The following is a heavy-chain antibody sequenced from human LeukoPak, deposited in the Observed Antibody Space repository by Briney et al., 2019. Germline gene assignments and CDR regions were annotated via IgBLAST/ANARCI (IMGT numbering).Heavy chain of an antibody. CDR1: GFTFSSYT. J-gene: IGHJ4*02. CDR3: ARGRGQWLGPYFDY. D-gene: IGHD6-19*01. Sequence: GGSLRLSCAASGFTFSSYTMNWVRQAPGKGLEWVSSITSSSSYIYYADSVKGRFTISRDNAKNSLYLQMNSLRAEDTAVYYCARGRGQWLGPYFDYWGQGTLVTVSS. CDR2: ITSSSSYI. V-gene: IGHV3-21*01.